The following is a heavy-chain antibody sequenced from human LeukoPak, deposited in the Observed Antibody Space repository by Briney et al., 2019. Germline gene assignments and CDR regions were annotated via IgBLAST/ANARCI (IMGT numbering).Heavy chain of an antibody. CDR2: IYYSGST. Sequence: SETLSLTCTVSGASISNNSYSWGWIRQPPGKGLEWIGNIYYSGSTNYNPSLKSRVTISVDTSKNQFSLKLSSVTAADTAVYYCAREGSWSSSWYRPPHRSGFFDYWGQGTLVTVSS. V-gene: IGHV4-39*07. CDR3: AREGSWSSSWYRPPHRSGFFDY. D-gene: IGHD6-13*01. CDR1: GASISNNSYS. J-gene: IGHJ4*02.